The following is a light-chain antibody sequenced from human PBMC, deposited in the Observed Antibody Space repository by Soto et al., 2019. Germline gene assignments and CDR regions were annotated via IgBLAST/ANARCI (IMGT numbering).Light chain of an antibody. CDR2: EDN. J-gene: IGLJ2*01. Sequence: NFMLTQPHSVSASPGKTVTISCTRSSGSIASNYVQWYQQRPGSAPTTVIYEDNQRPSGVPDRFSGSIDSSSNSASLTISGLKTEDEADDYCQSYDNSNQGVVFGGGTKLTVL. CDR1: SGSIASNY. CDR3: QSYDNSNQGVV. V-gene: IGLV6-57*04.